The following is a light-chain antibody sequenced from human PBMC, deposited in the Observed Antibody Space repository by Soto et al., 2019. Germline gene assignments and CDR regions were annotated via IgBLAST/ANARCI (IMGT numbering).Light chain of an antibody. J-gene: IGKJ3*01. Sequence: DFLLTQSPSFLSASVGDRVTITCRASQDITSYLAWYQQKPGKAPKLLMYATSTLQSGVPSRFSGSGSGTEFTLTISSLQPEDFATYYCQHLNSYLFTFGPGTEVDVK. CDR3: QHLNSYLFT. V-gene: IGKV1-9*01. CDR1: QDITSY. CDR2: ATS.